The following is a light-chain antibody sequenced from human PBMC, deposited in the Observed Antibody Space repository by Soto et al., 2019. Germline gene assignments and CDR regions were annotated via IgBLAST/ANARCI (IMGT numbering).Light chain of an antibody. CDR1: GSNTGNNF. V-gene: IGLV1-51*01. CDR3: GVWDSALSLWL. Sequence: QAVVTQPPSVSAAPGQNVTISCSGGGSNTGNNFVSWYQQFPQSAPKLLIYDTNKRPSGIPDRFSASKSGTSATLDIARLQTADEADYYCGVWDSALSLWLFGGGTKVTVL. CDR2: DTN. J-gene: IGLJ3*02.